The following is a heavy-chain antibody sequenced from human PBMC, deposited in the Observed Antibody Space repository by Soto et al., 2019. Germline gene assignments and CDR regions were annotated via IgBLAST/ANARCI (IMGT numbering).Heavy chain of an antibody. J-gene: IGHJ5*02. V-gene: IGHV4-59*01. CDR2: IYYSGNT. D-gene: IGHD3-10*01. Sequence: LSLTCTVSGGSIRSSLWSWIRQPPGKGLEWIGYIYYSGNTNYNPSLKSRVTISVDTSKNQFSLKLTSVTAADTAVYYCARVYGSGSLTNWFDPWGQGTLVTVSS. CDR1: GGSIRSSL. CDR3: ARVYGSGSLTNWFDP.